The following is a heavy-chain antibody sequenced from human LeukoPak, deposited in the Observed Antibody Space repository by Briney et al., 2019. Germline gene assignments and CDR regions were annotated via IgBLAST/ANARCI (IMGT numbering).Heavy chain of an antibody. Sequence: SETLSLTCTVSGGSISSNNYYWGWNRLLPGKGLDWLGSVNSTGNTYYNPSLKSRVTISVDSSRSHFYLRLISVTAADTAVYYCARRVDRTIVCGEYLEYWGQGILVTVSS. J-gene: IGHJ4*02. CDR3: ARRVDRTIVCGEYLEY. CDR2: VNSTGNT. CDR1: GGSISSNNYY. V-gene: IGHV4-39*02. D-gene: IGHD2/OR15-2a*01.